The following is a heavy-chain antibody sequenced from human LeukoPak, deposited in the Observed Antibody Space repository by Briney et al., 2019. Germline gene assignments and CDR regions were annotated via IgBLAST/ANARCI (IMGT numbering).Heavy chain of an antibody. J-gene: IGHJ4*02. CDR2: ISAYNGNT. CDR1: GYTFTSYA. Sequence: ASVTVSCKASGYTFTSYAMHWVRQAPGQGLEWMGWISAYNGNTNYAQKLQGRVTMTTDTSTSTAYMELRSLRSDDTAVYYCARESLYCSGGSCYSLYFDYWGQGTLVTVSS. CDR3: ARESLYCSGGSCYSLYFDY. D-gene: IGHD2-15*01. V-gene: IGHV1-18*01.